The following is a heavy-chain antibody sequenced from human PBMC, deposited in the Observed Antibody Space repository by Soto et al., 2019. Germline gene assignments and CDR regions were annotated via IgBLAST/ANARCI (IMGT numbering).Heavy chain of an antibody. CDR2: ISSSSSTI. J-gene: IGHJ4*02. Sequence: GGSLRLSCAASGFTFSSYSMNWVRQAPGKGLEWVSYISSSSSTIYYADSVKGRFTISRDNAKNSLYLQMNSLRAEDTAVYYCARDRLSATAPIDYWGQGTLVTVSS. D-gene: IGHD2-21*02. CDR1: GFTFSSYS. V-gene: IGHV3-48*01. CDR3: ARDRLSATAPIDY.